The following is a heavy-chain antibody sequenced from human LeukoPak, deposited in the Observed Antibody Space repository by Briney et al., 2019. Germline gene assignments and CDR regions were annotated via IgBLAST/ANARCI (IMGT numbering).Heavy chain of an antibody. CDR1: GFTFSSYW. CDR3: ARDQERYYDFWSGPPGAFDY. Sequence: GGSLRLSCAASGFTFSSYWMSWVRQAPGKGLEWVSSISSSSSFIYYADSVKGRSTISRDNAKNSLYLQMNSLRAEDTAIYYCARDQERYYDFWSGPPGAFDYWGQGTLVTVSS. CDR2: ISSSSSFI. J-gene: IGHJ4*02. D-gene: IGHD3-3*01. V-gene: IGHV3-21*01.